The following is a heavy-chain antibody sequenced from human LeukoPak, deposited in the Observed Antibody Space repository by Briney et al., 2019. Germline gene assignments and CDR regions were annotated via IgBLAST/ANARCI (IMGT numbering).Heavy chain of an antibody. CDR1: GYTFTSYY. J-gene: IGHJ4*02. CDR3: ARDPGLLYYFDY. Sequence: ASVKVSCKASGYTFTSYYMHRVRQAPGQGLEWMGIINPSGGTTSHAQKFQGRVTMTRDTSTSTVYMELSSLRSEDTAVYYCARDPGLLYYFDYWGQGTLVTVSS. D-gene: IGHD3-3*01. CDR2: INPSGGTT. V-gene: IGHV1-46*01.